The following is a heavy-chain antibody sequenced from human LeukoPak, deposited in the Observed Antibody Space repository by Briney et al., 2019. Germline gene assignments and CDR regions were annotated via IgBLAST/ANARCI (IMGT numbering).Heavy chain of an antibody. D-gene: IGHD5-18*01. Sequence: SETLSLTCAVYGGSFSGYYWSWIRQPPGKGLEWIGEINHSGSTYYNPSLKSRVTISVDTSKNQFSLKLSSVTAADTAVYYCASFLGYSYGYYFDYWGQGTLVTVSS. V-gene: IGHV4-34*09. CDR2: INHSGST. CDR1: GGSFSGYY. CDR3: ASFLGYSYGYYFDY. J-gene: IGHJ4*02.